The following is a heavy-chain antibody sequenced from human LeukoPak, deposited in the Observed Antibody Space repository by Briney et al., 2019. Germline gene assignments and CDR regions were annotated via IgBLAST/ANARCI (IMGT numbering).Heavy chain of an antibody. J-gene: IGHJ4*02. CDR2: ISYDGSNR. CDR1: GFTFSSYG. D-gene: IGHD3-3*01. CDR3: AKAGGRDDFWSGYYTGAY. Sequence: RTGGSLRLSCAASGFTFSSYGMHWVRLAPGKGLEWVAVISYDGSNRYYADSVKGRFTISRDNSRNTLYLQMNSLRAEDTAVYYCAKAGGRDDFWSGYYTGAYWGQGTLVTVSS. V-gene: IGHV3-30*18.